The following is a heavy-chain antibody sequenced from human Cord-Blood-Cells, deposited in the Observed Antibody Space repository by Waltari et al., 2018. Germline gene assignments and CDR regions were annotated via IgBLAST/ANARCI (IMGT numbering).Heavy chain of an antibody. D-gene: IGHD1-1*01. J-gene: IGHJ5*02. Sequence: QVQLQESGPGLVKPSQTLSLTCTVSGGSISSGGYYWSWIRQHPGKGLEWIGYIYYSGSTYYNPSLKSRVTISVDTSKNQFSLKLSSVTAADTAVYYCASRRGTTGTTWDWFDPWGQGTLVTVSS. V-gene: IGHV4-31*03. CDR2: IYYSGST. CDR1: GGSISSGGYY. CDR3: ASRRGTTGTTWDWFDP.